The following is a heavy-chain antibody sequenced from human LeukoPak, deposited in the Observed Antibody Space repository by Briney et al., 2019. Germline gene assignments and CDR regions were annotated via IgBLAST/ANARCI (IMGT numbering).Heavy chain of an antibody. CDR2: INISGSSA. D-gene: IGHD3-22*01. CDR3: SRLADYDSSGYLSY. V-gene: IGHV1-46*01. Sequence: ASVTVSRTATGYSFTIYYLHWVWLRPAPGLGWVGIINISGSSARYAHTFQGRVTMTRDTSTSKVFMEVSSLRSADTPVYYCSRLADYDSSGYLSYWGQGTLVTVSS. CDR1: GYSFTIYY. J-gene: IGHJ4*02.